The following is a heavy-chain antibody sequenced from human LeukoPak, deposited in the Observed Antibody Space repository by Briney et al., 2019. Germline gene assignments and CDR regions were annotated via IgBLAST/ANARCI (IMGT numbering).Heavy chain of an antibody. V-gene: IGHV4-59*01. CDR2: IDGSGNT. J-gene: IGHJ3*02. D-gene: IGHD3-10*01. CDR3: ARSDYHNSGSHTVFDAFDI. CDR1: GGSISRYY. Sequence: SETLSLTCTVSGGSISRYYWSWIRRPPGKGLEWIGYIDGSGNTNYNPSRKSQVTISVDKSKNQFSLKLSFVTAADTAMYYCARSDYHNSGSHTVFDAFDIWGQGTRVTVSS.